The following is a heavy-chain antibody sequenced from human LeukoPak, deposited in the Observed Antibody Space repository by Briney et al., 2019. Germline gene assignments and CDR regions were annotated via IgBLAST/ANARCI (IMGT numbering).Heavy chain of an antibody. J-gene: IGHJ4*02. V-gene: IGHV1-2*02. CDR3: ARDREDIVVVVAATNGVDY. D-gene: IGHD2-15*01. Sequence: GASVKVSCKASGYTFTGYYMHWVRQAPGQGLEWVGWINPNSGGTNYAQKFQGRVTMTRDTPISTAYMELSRMRSDDTAVYYCARDREDIVVVVAATNGVDYWGQGTLVTVSS. CDR2: INPNSGGT. CDR1: GYTFTGYY.